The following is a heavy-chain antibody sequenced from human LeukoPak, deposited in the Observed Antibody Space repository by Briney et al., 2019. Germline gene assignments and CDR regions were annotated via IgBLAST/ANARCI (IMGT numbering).Heavy chain of an antibody. CDR3: ARARYYYDSSGYYVLFDY. CDR2: MYLSGTT. J-gene: IGHJ4*02. CDR1: GDSINSLDL. Sequence: SGTLSLTCTVSGDSINSLDLWSWVRQPPGKGLEWIGEMYLSGTTHSNPSVKSRVTISIDKSKNQFTLKLSSVTAADTAVYYCARARYYYDSSGYYVLFDYWGQGTLVTVSS. V-gene: IGHV4-4*02. D-gene: IGHD3-22*01.